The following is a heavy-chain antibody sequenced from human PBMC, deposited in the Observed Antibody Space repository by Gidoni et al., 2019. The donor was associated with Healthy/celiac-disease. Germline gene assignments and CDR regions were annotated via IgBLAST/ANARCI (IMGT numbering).Heavy chain of an antibody. D-gene: IGHD3-9*01. V-gene: IGHV3-15*01. CDR3: TTLRYFDWLHYYYGMDV. CDR1: GFTFSNAW. J-gene: IGHJ6*02. Sequence: EVQLVESGGGLVKPGGSLRLSCAASGFTFSNAWMSWVRQAPGKGLEWVGRIKSKTDGGTTDYAAPVKGRFTISRDDSKNTLYLQMNSLKTEDTAVYYCTTLRYFDWLHYYYGMDVWGQGTTVTVSS. CDR2: IKSKTDGGTT.